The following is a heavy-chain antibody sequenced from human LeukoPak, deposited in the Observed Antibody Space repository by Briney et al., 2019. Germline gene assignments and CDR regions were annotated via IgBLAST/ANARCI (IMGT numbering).Heavy chain of an antibody. D-gene: IGHD1-26*01. V-gene: IGHV3-30*04. J-gene: IGHJ6*03. CDR3: ARSGSSEGYYYYYYYMDV. Sequence: GGSLRLSCAASGFTFSSYAMHWVRQAPGKGLEWVAVISYDGSNKYYADSVKGRFTISRDNSKNTLYLQMNSLRAEDTAVYYCARSGSSEGYYYYYYYMDVWGKGTTVTVSS. CDR2: ISYDGSNK. CDR1: GFTFSSYA.